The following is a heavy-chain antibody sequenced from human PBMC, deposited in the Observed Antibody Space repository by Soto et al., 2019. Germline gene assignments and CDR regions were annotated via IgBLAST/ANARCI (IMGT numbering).Heavy chain of an antibody. V-gene: IGHV3-74*01. CDR2: INSDGSST. CDR3: AREANSGYDPYNWFDP. CDR1: GFTFSSYW. D-gene: IGHD5-12*01. J-gene: IGHJ5*02. Sequence: LRLSCAASGFTFSSYWMHWVRQAPGKGLVWVSRINSDGSSTSYADSVKGRFTISRDNAKSTLYLQMNSLRAEDTAVYYCAREANSGYDPYNWFDPWGQGTLVTVSS.